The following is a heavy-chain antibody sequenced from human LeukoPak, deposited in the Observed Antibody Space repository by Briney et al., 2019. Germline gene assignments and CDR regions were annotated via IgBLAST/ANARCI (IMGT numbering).Heavy chain of an antibody. V-gene: IGHV1-8*03. CDR2: MNPNSGNT. J-gene: IGHJ6*03. D-gene: IGHD6-13*01. CDR3: ARAPAHCSTCWYYYMDV. CDR1: GYTFTSYG. Sequence: ASVKVSCKASGYTFTSYGISWVRQAPGQGLEWMGWMNPNSGNTGYAQKFQGRITITRNTSTTTAYMELSSLRSEDTAVYYCARAPAHCSTCWYYYMDVWGKGTTVTVSS.